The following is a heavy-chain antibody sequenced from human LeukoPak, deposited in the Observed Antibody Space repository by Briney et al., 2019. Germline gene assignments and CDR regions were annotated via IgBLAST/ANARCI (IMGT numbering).Heavy chain of an antibody. D-gene: IGHD3-10*01. CDR1: GVTFSSSG. Sequence: PGGSLRLSCAASGVTFSSSGMHWVRQALGKGLGWVAVIWDDGSIKYSTDSLKGGFTISRDNSKNTLYLQMNSLRAEDTAVYYCAKLGYYGSGSYYLDSPYFDYWGQGTLVTVSS. J-gene: IGHJ4*02. CDR3: AKLGYYGSGSYYLDSPYFDY. V-gene: IGHV3-33*06. CDR2: IWDDGSIK.